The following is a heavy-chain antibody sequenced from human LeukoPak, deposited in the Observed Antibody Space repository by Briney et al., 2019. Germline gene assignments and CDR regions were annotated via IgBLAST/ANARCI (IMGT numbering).Heavy chain of an antibody. Sequence: GESLKISCKGSGYSFTSYWIGWVRQMPGKGLEWMGIICPGDSDTRYSPSFQGQVTISADKSISTAYLQWSSLKASDTAMYYCAKRTEHYYDSSGYLWYFDYWGQGTLVTVSS. J-gene: IGHJ4*02. CDR1: GYSFTSYW. CDR3: AKRTEHYYDSSGYLWYFDY. D-gene: IGHD3-22*01. V-gene: IGHV5-51*01. CDR2: ICPGDSDT.